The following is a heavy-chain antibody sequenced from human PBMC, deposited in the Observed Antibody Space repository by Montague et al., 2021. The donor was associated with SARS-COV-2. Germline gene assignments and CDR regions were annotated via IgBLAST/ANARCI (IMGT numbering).Heavy chain of an antibody. Sequence: SLRLSFSASGFTVSSNYMSWVRQAPGKGLEWVSVIYSGGSTYYADSVKGRFTISRDNSKNTLYLQMNSLRAEDTAVYYCARGYSSGWSYYFDYWGQGTLVTVSS. J-gene: IGHJ4*02. CDR3: ARGYSSGWSYYFDY. CDR1: GFTVSSNY. CDR2: IYSGGST. V-gene: IGHV3-66*01. D-gene: IGHD6-19*01.